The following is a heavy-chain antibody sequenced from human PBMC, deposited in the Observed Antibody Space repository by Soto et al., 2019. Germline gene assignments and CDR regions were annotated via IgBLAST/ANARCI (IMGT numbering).Heavy chain of an antibody. CDR3: ATGNVDSMLEY. D-gene: IGHD3-3*01. V-gene: IGHV4-4*02. Sequence: SETLSLTCVVSDGSISSYDWWTWVRQPPRQGLGWIEKMYHSGGADYSPSLKSRVTISADSSKNHFSLRLTGVTAADTAVYYCATGNVDSMLEYWGQGTQVTVSS. CDR2: MYHSGGA. J-gene: IGHJ4*02. CDR1: DGSISSYDW.